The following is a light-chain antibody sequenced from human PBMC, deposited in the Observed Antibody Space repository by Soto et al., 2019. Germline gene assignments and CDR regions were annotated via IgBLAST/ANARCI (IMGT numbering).Light chain of an antibody. CDR1: SSDVGGYNY. Sequence: SVLTQPPSASGSPGQSVTISCTGTSSDVGGYNYVSWYQQHPGKAPKLMIYEVSKRPSGVPDRFSGSKSGNTASLTVSGLQAEDEGDYYCQSFDRGPSGVYVFGTGTKVTVL. CDR3: QSFDRGPSGVYV. CDR2: EVS. J-gene: IGLJ1*01. V-gene: IGLV2-8*01.